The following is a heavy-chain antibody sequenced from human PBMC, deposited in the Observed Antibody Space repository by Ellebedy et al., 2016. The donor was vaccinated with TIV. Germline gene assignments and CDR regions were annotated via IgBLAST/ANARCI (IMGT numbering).Heavy chain of an antibody. Sequence: GESLKISXTSSGFTFGDYAINWFRQAPGKGLEWVSGIVGNGDSAYYADSVKGRFTISRDNGKSTMYLQMNSLGADDTAIYYCAKEAVYSARYYYFDYWGQGSLVTVSS. V-gene: IGHV3-23*01. D-gene: IGHD1-26*01. CDR2: IVGNGDSA. J-gene: IGHJ4*02. CDR1: GFTFGDYA. CDR3: AKEAVYSARYYYFDY.